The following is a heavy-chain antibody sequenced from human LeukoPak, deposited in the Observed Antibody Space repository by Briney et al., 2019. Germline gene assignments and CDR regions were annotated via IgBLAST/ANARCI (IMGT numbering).Heavy chain of an antibody. CDR2: INPDSGGT. CDR1: GYTSTGYY. V-gene: IGHV1-2*02. Sequence: ASVKVSCKASGYTSTGYYMHWVRQAPGQGLEWMGWINPDSGGTNYAQKFQGRVTMTRDTSISTAYMELSRLRSDDTAVYYCARDSYYYDSSAQRGWFDPWGQGTLVTVSS. J-gene: IGHJ5*02. D-gene: IGHD3-22*01. CDR3: ARDSYYYDSSAQRGWFDP.